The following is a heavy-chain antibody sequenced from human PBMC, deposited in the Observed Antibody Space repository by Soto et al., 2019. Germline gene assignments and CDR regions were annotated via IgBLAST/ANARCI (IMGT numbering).Heavy chain of an antibody. Sequence: GSLRLSCAASGFTFSSYAMSWVRQAPGKGLEWVSAISGSGGSTYYADSVKGRFTISRDSSKNTLYLQMNSLRAEDTAVYYCATQPGSSGYYFLDYWGQGSLVTVSS. CDR3: ATQPGSSGYYFLDY. J-gene: IGHJ4*02. CDR1: GFTFSSYA. D-gene: IGHD3-22*01. V-gene: IGHV3-23*01. CDR2: ISGSGGST.